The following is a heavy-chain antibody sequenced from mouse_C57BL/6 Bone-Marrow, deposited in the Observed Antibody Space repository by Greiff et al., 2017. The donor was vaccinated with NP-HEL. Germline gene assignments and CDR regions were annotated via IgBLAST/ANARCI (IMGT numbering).Heavy chain of an antibody. CDR3: ARYYYGSSSFDY. V-gene: IGHV1-72*01. Sequence: VQLQQSGAELVKPGASVKLSCKASGYTFTSYLMHWVKQRPGRGLEWIGGIDPNSGGTKYNEKFKSKATLTVDKPSSTAYMQLNSLTSEDSAVYYCARYYYGSSSFDYWGQGTTLTVSS. J-gene: IGHJ2*01. D-gene: IGHD1-1*01. CDR2: IDPNSGGT. CDR1: GYTFTSYL.